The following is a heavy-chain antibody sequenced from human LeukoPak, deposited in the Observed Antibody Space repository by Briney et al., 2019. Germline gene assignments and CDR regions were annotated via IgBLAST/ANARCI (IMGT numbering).Heavy chain of an antibody. J-gene: IGHJ4*02. Sequence: PSETLSLTCAVFGGSFSGYYWNWIRQPPGKGLEWIGQINPSRNTNYNPSLKSRVTISVDTSKNQFSLKVRSVTAADTAVYYCARDWGMVRGVPPFDYWGQGTLVTVSS. CDR3: ARDWGMVRGVPPFDY. CDR1: GGSFSGYY. CDR2: INPSRNT. D-gene: IGHD3-10*01. V-gene: IGHV4-34*01.